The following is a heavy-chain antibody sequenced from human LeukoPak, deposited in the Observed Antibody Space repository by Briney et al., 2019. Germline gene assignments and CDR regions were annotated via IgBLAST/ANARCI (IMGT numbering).Heavy chain of an antibody. Sequence: GGSLRLSCAASGFTFSSYSMNWVRQAPGKGLEWVSSISSSSSYIYYADSVKGRFTISRDNAKNSLYLQMNSLRAEDTAAYYCARPMNYYDSSGAFDIWGQGTMVTVSS. V-gene: IGHV3-21*01. D-gene: IGHD3-22*01. CDR1: GFTFSSYS. CDR3: ARPMNYYDSSGAFDI. J-gene: IGHJ3*02. CDR2: ISSSSSYI.